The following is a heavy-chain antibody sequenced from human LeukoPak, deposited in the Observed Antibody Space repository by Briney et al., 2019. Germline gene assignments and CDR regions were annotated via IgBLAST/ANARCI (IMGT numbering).Heavy chain of an antibody. CDR2: IWYDGSNK. J-gene: IGHJ4*02. Sequence: GGSLRLSCAASRFTFSSYGTHWVRQAPGKGLEWVAVIWYDGSNKYYADSVKGRFTISRDNSKNTLYLQMNSLRAEDTAVYYCARDYGSGSYYVFDYWGQGTLVTVSS. V-gene: IGHV3-33*01. D-gene: IGHD3-10*01. CDR1: RFTFSSYG. CDR3: ARDYGSGSYYVFDY.